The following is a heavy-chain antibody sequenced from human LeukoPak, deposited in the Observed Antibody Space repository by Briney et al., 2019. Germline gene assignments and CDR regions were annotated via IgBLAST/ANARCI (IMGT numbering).Heavy chain of an antibody. CDR3: ARGRESWRWLQLPFDY. CDR1: GYTFTSYD. D-gene: IGHD5-24*01. Sequence: ASVKVSCKASGYTFTSYDINWVRQATGQGLEWMGWMNPNSGNTGYAQKFQGRVTMTRNTSISTAYMELSSLRSEDTAVYYCARGRESWRWLQLPFDYWGQGTLVTVSS. V-gene: IGHV1-8*01. J-gene: IGHJ4*02. CDR2: MNPNSGNT.